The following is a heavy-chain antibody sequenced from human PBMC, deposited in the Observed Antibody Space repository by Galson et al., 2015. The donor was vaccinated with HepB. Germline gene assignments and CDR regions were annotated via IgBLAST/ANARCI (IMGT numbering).Heavy chain of an antibody. CDR1: GFTFNNYN. CDR2: ISSSSDYI. CDR3: ARDWGIAVAGTWWFDP. J-gene: IGHJ5*02. Sequence: SLRLSCAASGFTFNNYNMNWVRQAPGKGLEWVSSISSSSDYIYYEDSVKGRFTISRDNAKNSLYLQMSSLRAEDTAMYYCARDWGIAVAGTWWFDPWGQGTLVTVSS. D-gene: IGHD6-19*01. V-gene: IGHV3-21*01.